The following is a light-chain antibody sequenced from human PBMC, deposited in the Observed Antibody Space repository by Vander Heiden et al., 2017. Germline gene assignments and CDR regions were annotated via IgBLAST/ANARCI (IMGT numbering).Light chain of an antibody. CDR3: QQYNSYPT. CDR2: AAT. J-gene: IGKJ1*01. V-gene: IGKV1-5*01. Sequence: IQLTQSPSTLSASVGDRVPITCRASQCISSWLDQYQQKPGKAPKLLIYAATSLESGVPSRCSSSGSGTEFTLTISSLQPDDFATYYCQQYNSYPTFGQGTKVEIK. CDR1: QCISSW.